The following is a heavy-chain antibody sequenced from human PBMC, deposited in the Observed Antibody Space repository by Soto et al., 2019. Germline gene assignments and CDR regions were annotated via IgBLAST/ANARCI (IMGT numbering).Heavy chain of an antibody. J-gene: IGHJ6*03. D-gene: IGHD3-3*01. CDR2: VYYSGST. Sequence: PSETLSLTCTVSGGSISSDHYYWSWIRPHPGKGLEWIGYVYYSGSTHYNPSPKSRVTISVDTSKNQFSLNLSSVTAAYTAVYYCARLTGYDFWSGYPVDYYYMDVWGKGTTVTVSS. V-gene: IGHV4-30-4*08. CDR1: GGSISSDHYY. CDR3: ARLTGYDFWSGYPVDYYYMDV.